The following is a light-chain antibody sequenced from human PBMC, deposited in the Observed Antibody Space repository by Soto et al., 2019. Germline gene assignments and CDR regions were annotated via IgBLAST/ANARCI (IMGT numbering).Light chain of an antibody. CDR1: QSVSSY. J-gene: IGKJ3*01. CDR2: DAS. V-gene: IGKV3-11*01. Sequence: EIVLTQSPGTLSLSPGQRATLSCRASQSVSSYLARYQQKPGQAPRLLIYDASLRATGSPARFSGSGSGTDFTLTTSSLEPEDFEVYHCQQRSNWPPVTFGPGTKVDIK. CDR3: QQRSNWPPVT.